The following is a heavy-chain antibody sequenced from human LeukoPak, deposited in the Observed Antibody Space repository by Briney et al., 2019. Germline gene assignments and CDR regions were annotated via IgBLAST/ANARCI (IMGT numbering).Heavy chain of an antibody. J-gene: IGHJ5*02. D-gene: IGHD6-6*01. V-gene: IGHV4-4*07. CDR1: GGSISSYY. CDR2: IYTSGST. CDR3: ARDRGTYSSSSLAWFDP. Sequence: PSETLSLTCTVSGGSISSYYWSWIRQPAGKGLERIGRIYTSGSTNYNPSLKSRVTMPVDTSKNQFSLKLSSVTAADTAVYYCARDRGTYSSSSLAWFDPWGQGTLVTVSS.